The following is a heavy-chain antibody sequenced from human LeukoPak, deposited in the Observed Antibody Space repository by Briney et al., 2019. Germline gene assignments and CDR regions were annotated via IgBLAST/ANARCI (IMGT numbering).Heavy chain of an antibody. CDR3: ARVFDPSPI. J-gene: IGHJ3*02. CDR1: GFTFSSYS. V-gene: IGHV3-48*04. Sequence: GGSLRLSCAASGFTFSSYSMNWVRQAPGKGLEWVSYISSSSSTIYYADSVKGRFTISRDNAKNSLHLQMNSLRAEDTAVYYCARVFDPSPIWGQGTMVTVSS. CDR2: ISSSSSTI.